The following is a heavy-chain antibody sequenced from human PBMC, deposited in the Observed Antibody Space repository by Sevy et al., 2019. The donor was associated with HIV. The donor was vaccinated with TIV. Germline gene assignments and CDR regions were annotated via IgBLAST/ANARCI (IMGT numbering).Heavy chain of an antibody. Sequence: GGSLRLSCVVSGFSFSNYWMTWVRQAPGKGLEWVANIKPDRSVKSYVDSVEGRFTISRDNAKNSLSLQMNSLSAEDTAVYYCARDTNYFYVDVWGKGTTVTVSS. CDR3: ARDTNYFYVDV. V-gene: IGHV3-7*01. CDR1: GFSFSNYW. CDR2: IKPDRSVK. J-gene: IGHJ6*03. D-gene: IGHD1-1*01.